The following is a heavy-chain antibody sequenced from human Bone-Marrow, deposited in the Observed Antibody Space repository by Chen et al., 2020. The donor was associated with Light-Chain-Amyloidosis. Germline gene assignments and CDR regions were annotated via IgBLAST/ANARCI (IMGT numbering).Heavy chain of an antibody. CDR3: ARRRDGYNFDY. CDR2: IYPDDSDA. D-gene: IGHD5-12*01. J-gene: IGHJ4*02. CDR1: GYTFPNYW. Sequence: EVQLEQSGPEVKKPGESLKISCKGSGYTFPNYWIGWVRQMPGKGLEWMGVIYPDDSDAGYSPAFEGQFTISADKSITTAYLQWRGLKASDTAMYYWARRRDGYNFDYWGQGTLVTVSS. V-gene: IGHV5-51*01.